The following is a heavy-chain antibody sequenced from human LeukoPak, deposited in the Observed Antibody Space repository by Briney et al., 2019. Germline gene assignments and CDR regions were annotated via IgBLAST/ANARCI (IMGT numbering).Heavy chain of an antibody. CDR1: GYTFTNYG. V-gene: IGHV1-18*01. Sequence: ASVTVSCKASGYTFTNYGISWVRPAPGQGLEWMGNINPYNGNTNYAQNLQGRVTMTTDTSTNTAYMELRSLRSDDTAGYYCARDQHDHVWGSYRPYFDYWGQGTLVTVSS. CDR2: INPYNGNT. CDR3: ARDQHDHVWGSYRPYFDY. J-gene: IGHJ4*02. D-gene: IGHD3-16*02.